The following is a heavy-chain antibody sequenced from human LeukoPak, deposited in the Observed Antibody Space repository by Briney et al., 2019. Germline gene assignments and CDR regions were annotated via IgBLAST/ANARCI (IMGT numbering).Heavy chain of an antibody. J-gene: IGHJ4*02. D-gene: IGHD6-19*01. CDR3: AKDRGGSSGWYYFDY. CDR1: GFTFSSYA. CDR2: ISGSGGST. Sequence: AGGSLRLSCAASGFTFSSYAMSWVRQAPGKGLEWVSAISGSGGSTYYADSVKGRFTISRDNSKNTLYLQMNSLRAEDTAVYYCAKDRGGSSGWYYFDYWGQGTLVTVSS. V-gene: IGHV3-23*01.